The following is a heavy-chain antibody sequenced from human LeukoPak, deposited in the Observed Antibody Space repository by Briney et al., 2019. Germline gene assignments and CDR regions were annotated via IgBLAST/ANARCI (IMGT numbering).Heavy chain of an antibody. V-gene: IGHV3-11*01. CDR3: VKVAIFGVIMPFYGMVV. Sequence: GGSLRLSCAASGFIFNDFYMSWVRQAPGKGLEWVSYISSSGSNIYDADSVKGRFTISRDNTKNSLFLQMNSLRAEDTAVYYCVKVAIFGVIMPFYGMVVWGQGTTVTVSS. CDR2: ISSSGSNI. CDR1: GFIFNDFY. J-gene: IGHJ6*02. D-gene: IGHD3-3*01.